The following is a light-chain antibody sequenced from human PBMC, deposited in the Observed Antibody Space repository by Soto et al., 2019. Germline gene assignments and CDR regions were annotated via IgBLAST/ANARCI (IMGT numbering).Light chain of an antibody. J-gene: IGLJ1*01. CDR2: DVS. V-gene: IGLV2-14*01. Sequence: QSALTQPASVSGSPGQSITFSCTGTSSDVGGYNYVSWYQQQPGKAPKFMIYDVSNRPSGVSNRFSGSKSGNTASLTISGLQAEDEADYYCCSYTTSNTRQIVFGTGTKLTVL. CDR3: CSYTTSNTRQIV. CDR1: SSDVGGYNY.